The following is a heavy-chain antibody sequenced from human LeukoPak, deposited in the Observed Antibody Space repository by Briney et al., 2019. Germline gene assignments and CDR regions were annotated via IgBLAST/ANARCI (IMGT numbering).Heavy chain of an antibody. CDR2: INPNSGGT. CDR1: GYTFTGYY. V-gene: IGHV1-2*02. D-gene: IGHD4-17*01. CDR3: ATDLDGDYVVDY. Sequence: ASVKVSCKASGYTFTGYYMHWVRQAPGQGLEWMGWINPNSGGTNYAQKFQGRVTMTRDTSISTAYMELSRLRSDDTAVYYCATDLDGDYVVDYWGQGTLVTVSS. J-gene: IGHJ4*02.